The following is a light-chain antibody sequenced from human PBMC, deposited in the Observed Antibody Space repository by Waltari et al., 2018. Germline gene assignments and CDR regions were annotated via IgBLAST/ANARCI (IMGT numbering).Light chain of an antibody. Sequence: QSALTQPASVSGSPGQSITISCTGTSSDVGGYNLFSWYQQHPGKAPKLMIYEGSKRPSGFSNRFSGSKSGNTASLTISGLQAEDEADYYCCSYAGSSTYVFGTGTKVTVL. CDR3: CSYAGSSTYV. V-gene: IGLV2-23*01. CDR2: EGS. J-gene: IGLJ1*01. CDR1: SSDVGGYNL.